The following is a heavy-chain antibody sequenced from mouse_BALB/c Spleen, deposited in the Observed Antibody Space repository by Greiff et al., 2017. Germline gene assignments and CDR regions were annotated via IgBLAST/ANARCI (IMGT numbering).Heavy chain of an antibody. CDR2: ISSGGST. J-gene: IGHJ3*01. CDR1: GFTFSSYA. Sequence: GQVVESGGGLVKPGGSLKLSCAASGFTFSSYAMSWVRQTPEKRLEWVASISSGGSTYYPDSVKGRFTISRDNARNILYLQMSSLRSEDTAMYYCARGKRDGYYDWGQGTLVTVSA. V-gene: IGHV5-6-5*01. CDR3: ARGKRDGYYD. D-gene: IGHD2-3*01.